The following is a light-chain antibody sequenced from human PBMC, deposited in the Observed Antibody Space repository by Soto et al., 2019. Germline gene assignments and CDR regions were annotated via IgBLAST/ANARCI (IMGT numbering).Light chain of an antibody. CDR1: QTLRDSY. V-gene: IGKV3-20*01. J-gene: IGKJ4*01. CDR2: GAS. CDR3: QQYDDWLRLT. Sequence: ELVLSQSPGTVSLSPGETATLPCRASQTLRDSYVAWYQQKPGQVPRLLIYGASSRATGIPDRFSGSGSGTEFNLTISSLQSEDFAVYFCQQYDDWLRLTFGGGTKVDI.